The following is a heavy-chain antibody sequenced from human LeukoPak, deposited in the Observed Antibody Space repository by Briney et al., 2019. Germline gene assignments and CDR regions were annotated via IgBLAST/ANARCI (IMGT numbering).Heavy chain of an antibody. CDR2: INPNSGGT. J-gene: IGHJ4*02. Sequence: GASVKVSCQASGYTFTGYFIHWVRQAPGQGPEWMGWINPNSGGTKYAQKFQGRVTMTRDTSVYTAYMELTSLKSDDTAVYYCARVNYDILTGHPSNYFDYWGQGTLVTISS. V-gene: IGHV1-2*02. CDR3: ARVNYDILTGHPSNYFDY. CDR1: GYTFTGYF. D-gene: IGHD3-9*01.